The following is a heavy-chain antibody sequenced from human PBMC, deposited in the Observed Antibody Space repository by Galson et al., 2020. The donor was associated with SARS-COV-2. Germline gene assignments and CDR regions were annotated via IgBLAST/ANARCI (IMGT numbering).Heavy chain of an antibody. CDR3: ASSPSIAGSGTRFSFQH. CDR2: ISYDGSYK. V-gene: IGHV3-30*01. CDR1: GFPFRTYA. Sequence: GESLKISCAASGFPFRTYAMPWVRQAPGKGLEWVAAISYDGSYKHDVDSLKGRFTISRDNSKNTLYLQMNSLRPEDTAVYYCASSPSIAGSGTRFSFQHWGQGTLVTVSS. D-gene: IGHD6-6*01. J-gene: IGHJ1*01.